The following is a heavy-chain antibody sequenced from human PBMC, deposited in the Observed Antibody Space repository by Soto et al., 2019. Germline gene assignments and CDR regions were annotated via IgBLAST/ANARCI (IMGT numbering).Heavy chain of an antibody. CDR3: GGSGWYRDYDY. J-gene: IGHJ4*02. V-gene: IGHV3-74*01. D-gene: IGHD6-19*01. CDR2: INSDGSST. Sequence: EVQLVESGGGLVQPGGSLRLSCAASGFTFSSYWMHWVRQAPGKGLVWVSRINSDGSSTSYADSVKGRFTISRDNAKNTLYLQMNSLRAEDTAVYYCGGSGWYRDYDYWGQGTLVTVSS. CDR1: GFTFSSYW.